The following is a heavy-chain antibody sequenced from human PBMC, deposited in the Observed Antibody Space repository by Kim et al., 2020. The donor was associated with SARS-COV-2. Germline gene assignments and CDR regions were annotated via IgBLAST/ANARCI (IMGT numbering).Heavy chain of an antibody. CDR1: GGTFSSYT. CDR2: IIPILGIA. V-gene: IGHV1-69*02. CDR3: ARAYYGSGSYYNFDY. Sequence: SVKVSCKASGGTFSSYTISWVRQAPGQGLEWMGRIIPILGIANYAQKFQGRVTITADKSTSTAYMELSSLRSEDTAVYYCARAYYGSGSYYNFDYWGQGTLVTVSS. J-gene: IGHJ4*02. D-gene: IGHD3-10*01.